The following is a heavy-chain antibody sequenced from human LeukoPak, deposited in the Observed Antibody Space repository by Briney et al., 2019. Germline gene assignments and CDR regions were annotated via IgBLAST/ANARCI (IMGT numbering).Heavy chain of an antibody. J-gene: IGHJ3*02. Sequence: PSETLSLTCTVSGVSITSYHWSWIRQPPGKGLESLGYIYYRGSTNYNPSLKSRVTMSVDTSKNQFSLKLTSVTAADTAVYYCARFSGSVDAFDIWGRGTMVTVSS. V-gene: IGHV4-59*08. D-gene: IGHD1-26*01. CDR3: ARFSGSVDAFDI. CDR1: GVSITSYH. CDR2: IYYRGST.